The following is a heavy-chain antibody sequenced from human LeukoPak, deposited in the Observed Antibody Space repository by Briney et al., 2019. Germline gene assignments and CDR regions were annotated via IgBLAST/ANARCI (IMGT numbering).Heavy chain of an antibody. D-gene: IGHD3-22*01. CDR3: ASSGYSEGYFDY. J-gene: IGHJ4*02. V-gene: IGHV1-18*04. Sequence: ASVKVSCKASGYTFTGYYMHWVRQAPGQGLEWMGWISAYNGNTNYAQKLQGRVTMTTDTSTSTAYMELRSLRSDDTAVYYCASSGYSEGYFDYWGQGTLVTVSS. CDR2: ISAYNGNT. CDR1: GYTFTGYY.